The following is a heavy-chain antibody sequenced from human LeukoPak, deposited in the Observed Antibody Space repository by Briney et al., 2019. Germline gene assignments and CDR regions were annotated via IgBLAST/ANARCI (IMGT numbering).Heavy chain of an antibody. CDR2: IYHSGST. CDR1: GGSISSGGYY. Sequence: SQTLSLTCTVSGGSISSGGYYWSWIRQPPGKGLEWIGYIYHSGSTYYNPSLKSRVTISVDRSKNQFSLKLSSVTAADTAVYYCARAEKPPRNWFDPWGQGTLVTVSS. CDR3: ARAEKPPRNWFDP. J-gene: IGHJ5*02. V-gene: IGHV4-30-2*01.